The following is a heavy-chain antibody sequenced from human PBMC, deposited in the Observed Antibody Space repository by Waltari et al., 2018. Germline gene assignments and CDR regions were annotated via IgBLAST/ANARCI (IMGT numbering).Heavy chain of an antibody. Sequence: QVHLQESGPGLVKPSGALSLTCAVSGDSIRHHNWWTWVRQPPGKGLEWSGEISHSGSTNYNPSLKGRITMSLDESENQFSLRLTSVAAADTAVYYCARRKYHDFWSVYSNDDTFHIWGPGTMVTVSS. CDR2: ISHSGST. CDR3: ARRKYHDFWSVYSNDDTFHI. CDR1: GDSIRHHNW. D-gene: IGHD3-3*01. J-gene: IGHJ3*02. V-gene: IGHV4-4*02.